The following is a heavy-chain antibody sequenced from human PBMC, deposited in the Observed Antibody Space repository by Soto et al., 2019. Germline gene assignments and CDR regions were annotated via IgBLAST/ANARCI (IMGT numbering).Heavy chain of an antibody. CDR3: ARVGYDYVWGSYRYTLDYYYYGMDV. CDR2: INPSGGST. CDR1: GYTFTSYY. D-gene: IGHD3-16*02. J-gene: IGHJ6*02. Sequence: ASVNVSCKASGYTFTSYYMHWVRQAPGQGLEWMGIINPSGGSTSYAQKFQGRVTMTRDTSTSTVYMELSSLRSEDTAVYYCARVGYDYVWGSYRYTLDYYYYGMDVWGQGTTVTVSS. V-gene: IGHV1-46*01.